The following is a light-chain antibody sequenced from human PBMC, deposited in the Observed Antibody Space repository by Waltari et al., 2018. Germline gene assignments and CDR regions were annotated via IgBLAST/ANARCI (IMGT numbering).Light chain of an antibody. CDR1: LYSSNNKNY. J-gene: IGKJ1*01. V-gene: IGKV4-1*01. CDR3: QQYYSTPPTWT. Sequence: LYSSNNKNYLAWYQQKPGQPPKLLIYWASTRESGVPDRFSGSGSVTDFTLTISSLQAEYVAVYYCQQYYSTPPTWTFGQGTKVEIK. CDR2: WAS.